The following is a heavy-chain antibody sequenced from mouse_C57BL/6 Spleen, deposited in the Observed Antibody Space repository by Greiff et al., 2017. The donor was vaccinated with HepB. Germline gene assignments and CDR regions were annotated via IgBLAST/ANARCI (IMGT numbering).Heavy chain of an antibody. CDR1: GYTFTDYE. Sequence: QVQLKESGAELVRPGASVTLSCKASGYTFTDYEMHWVKQTPVHGLEWIGAIDPETGGTAYNQKFKGKAILTADKSSSTAYMELRSLTSEDSAVYYWTRRVLRLYAMDYWGQGTSVTVSS. V-gene: IGHV1-15*01. CDR2: IDPETGGT. CDR3: TRRVLRLYAMDY. D-gene: IGHD1-2*01. J-gene: IGHJ4*01.